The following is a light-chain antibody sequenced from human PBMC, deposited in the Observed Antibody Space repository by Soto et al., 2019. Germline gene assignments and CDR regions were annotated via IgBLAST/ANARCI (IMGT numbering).Light chain of an antibody. V-gene: IGKV1-39*01. Sequence: DIQMTQSPSSLSASVEDRVIITCRASQSISNHLNWYQQKPGKAPKLLIFAASSLQSEVPSRFSGSRSGPDFTLTISSXQPEDFATYYCQQSYSSPPTFGQGTKVDIK. CDR2: AAS. CDR3: QQSYSSPPT. CDR1: QSISNH. J-gene: IGKJ1*01.